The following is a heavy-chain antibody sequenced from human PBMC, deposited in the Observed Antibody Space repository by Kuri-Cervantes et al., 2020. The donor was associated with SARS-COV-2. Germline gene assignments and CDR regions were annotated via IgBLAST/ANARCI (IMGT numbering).Heavy chain of an antibody. Sequence: GESLKISCAASGFTFSSYWMSWVRQAPGKGLEWVAVISYDGSNKYYADSVKGRFTISRDNSKNTLYLQMNSLRAEDTAVYYCARDGDDYGDYDTYFDYWGQGTLVTVSS. CDR1: GFTFSSYW. V-gene: IGHV3-30-3*01. CDR3: ARDGDDYGDYDTYFDY. J-gene: IGHJ4*02. D-gene: IGHD4-17*01. CDR2: ISYDGSNK.